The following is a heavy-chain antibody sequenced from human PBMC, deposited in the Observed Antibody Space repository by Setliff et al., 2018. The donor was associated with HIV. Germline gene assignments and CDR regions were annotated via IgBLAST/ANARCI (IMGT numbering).Heavy chain of an antibody. V-gene: IGHV4-39*07. Sequence: PSETLSLTCSVSGAFTTSSLYSWGWFRQSPGKGLEWIGTIFYSGTTTYNPSLKSRITISVDTSKKEFSLNLSSLTAADTAVYYCARRTTYVDTAMYDYWGQGTLVTVPS. CDR2: IFYSGTT. CDR3: ARRTTYVDTAMYDY. J-gene: IGHJ4*02. CDR1: GAFTTSSLYS. D-gene: IGHD5-18*01.